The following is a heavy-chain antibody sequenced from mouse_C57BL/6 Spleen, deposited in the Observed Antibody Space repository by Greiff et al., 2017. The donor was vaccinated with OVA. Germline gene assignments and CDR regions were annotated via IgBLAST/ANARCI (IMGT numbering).Heavy chain of an antibody. CDR2: IYPGDGDT. CDR3: ARGDYGSTYFDY. J-gene: IGHJ2*01. V-gene: IGHV1-80*01. Sequence: SGAELVKPGASVKISCKASGYAFSSYWMNWVKQRPGKGLEWIGQIYPGDGDTNYNGKFKGKATLTADKSSSTAYMQLSSLTSEDSAVYFCARGDYGSTYFDYWGQGTTLTVSS. CDR1: GYAFSSYW. D-gene: IGHD1-1*01.